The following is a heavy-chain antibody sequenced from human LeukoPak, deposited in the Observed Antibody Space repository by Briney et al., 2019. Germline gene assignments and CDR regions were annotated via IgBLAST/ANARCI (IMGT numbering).Heavy chain of an antibody. CDR1: GYTFTGYY. J-gene: IGHJ4*02. CDR2: INTNSGGT. CDR3: ARARGYSGYVPSELDY. Sequence: ASVKVSCKASGYTFTGYYMHWVRQAPGQGLEWMGWINTNSGGTNYAQKFQGRVTMTRDTSISTAYMEPSRLRSDDTAVYYCARARGYSGYVPSELDYWGQGTLVTVSS. V-gene: IGHV1-2*02. D-gene: IGHD5-12*01.